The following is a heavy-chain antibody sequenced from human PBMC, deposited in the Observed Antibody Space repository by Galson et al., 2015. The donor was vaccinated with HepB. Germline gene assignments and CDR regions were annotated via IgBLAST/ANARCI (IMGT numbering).Heavy chain of an antibody. CDR1: GGSISSGSYY. CDR3: ARDAPKNYYDSSGDYYYYYYMDV. Sequence: LSLTCTVSGGSISSGSYYWSWIRQPAGKGLEWIGRIYTSGSTHYNPSLKSRVTMSVDTSKNQFSLKLSSVTAADTAVYYCARDAPKNYYDSSGDYYYYYYMDVWGKGTTVTVSS. J-gene: IGHJ6*03. V-gene: IGHV4-61*02. D-gene: IGHD3-22*01. CDR2: IYTSGST.